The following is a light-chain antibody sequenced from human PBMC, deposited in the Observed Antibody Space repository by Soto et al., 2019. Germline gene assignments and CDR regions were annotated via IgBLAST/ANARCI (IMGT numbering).Light chain of an antibody. CDR1: QSVSSNY. CDR2: GAS. J-gene: IGKJ4*01. Sequence: EIVLTQSPGTLSLSPGERATLSCRASQSVSSNYLAWYQQTPGQAPRLLIYGASSRATGIPDRFSGSGSATDFTLTISRLEPEEFAVYYCQQYGTSPPLTFGGGTKVEIK. CDR3: QQYGTSPPLT. V-gene: IGKV3-20*01.